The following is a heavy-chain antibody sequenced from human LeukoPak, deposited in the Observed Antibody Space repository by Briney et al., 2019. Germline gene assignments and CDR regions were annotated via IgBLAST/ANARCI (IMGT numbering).Heavy chain of an antibody. V-gene: IGHV1-69*13. J-gene: IGHJ3*02. CDR2: IIPIFGTA. Sequence: GASVTVSCKASGGTFSSYAISWVRQAPGQGLEWMGGIIPIFGTANYAQKFQGRVTITADESTSTAYMELSSLRSEDTAVYYCAREEKGFWSGYYGRAFDIWGQGTMVTVSS. CDR1: GGTFSSYA. CDR3: AREEKGFWSGYYGRAFDI. D-gene: IGHD3-3*01.